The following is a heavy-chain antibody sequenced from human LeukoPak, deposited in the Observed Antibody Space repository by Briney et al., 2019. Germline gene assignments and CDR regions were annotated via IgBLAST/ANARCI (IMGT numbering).Heavy chain of an antibody. Sequence: GGSLRLSCAASGFTFSDFTMNWVRQAPGKGLEWVSCISGSSSSYIYYSDSVRGRFTISRDNAKNSLYLQMNTLTAEDTAVYYCARAVPGFDYWGQGTLVTVSS. CDR3: ARAVPGFDY. V-gene: IGHV3-21*01. CDR1: GFTFSDFT. J-gene: IGHJ4*02. D-gene: IGHD1-14*01. CDR2: ISGSSSSYI.